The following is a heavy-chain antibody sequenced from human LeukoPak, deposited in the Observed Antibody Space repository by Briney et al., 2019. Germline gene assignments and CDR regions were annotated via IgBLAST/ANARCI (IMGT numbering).Heavy chain of an antibody. D-gene: IGHD6-13*01. Sequence: GGSLRLSCAASGFTLNMYSMNWVRQAPGKGPEWVSYISSASSAIYYADSVKGRFTSSRDSAKNSLYLQMNSLRDEDTAVYYCARHPNSNWDYWGQGTLVTVSS. V-gene: IGHV3-48*02. CDR3: ARHPNSNWDY. J-gene: IGHJ4*02. CDR1: GFTLNMYS. CDR2: ISSASSAI.